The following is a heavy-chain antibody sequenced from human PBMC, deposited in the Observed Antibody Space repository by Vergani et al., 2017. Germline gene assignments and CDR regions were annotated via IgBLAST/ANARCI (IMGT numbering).Heavy chain of an antibody. CDR1: DYSISSGYY. V-gene: IGHV4-38-2*01. J-gene: IGHJ4*02. CDR3: ASLLTGGIDY. CDR2: VYHSGST. D-gene: IGHD3-16*01. Sequence: QVQLQESGPGLVQPSETLSLTCAVSDYSISSGYYWGWVRQPPGKGLDWIGSVYHSGSTSYNPSLKSRVTISIDTSKNHFSLKLTSVTAAATAVYYCASLLTGGIDYWGQGILVTVFS.